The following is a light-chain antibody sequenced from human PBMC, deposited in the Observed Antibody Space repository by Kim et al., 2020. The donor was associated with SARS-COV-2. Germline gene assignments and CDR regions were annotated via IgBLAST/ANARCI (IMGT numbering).Light chain of an antibody. V-gene: IGKV1-39*01. CDR3: QQSYGIPRT. CDR1: QSISTY. J-gene: IGKJ2*02. CDR2: AAS. Sequence: DIQMTQSPSSLSASVGDRLTITCRASQSISTYLNWYQLKPGKAPKFLIYAASSLIWGVPSRFSGSGSGTVFTLTISSLQPEDFATYYCQQSYGIPRTFGQGTKLEI.